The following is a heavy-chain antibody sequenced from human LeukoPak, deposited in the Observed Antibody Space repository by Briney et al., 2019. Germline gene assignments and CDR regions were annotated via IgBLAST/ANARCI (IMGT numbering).Heavy chain of an antibody. D-gene: IGHD1-7*01. CDR3: VSTTPRSEINY. V-gene: IGHV4-39*07. J-gene: IGHJ4*02. CDR1: GGSISSSSYY. CDR2: IYYSGST. Sequence: PSETLSLTCTVSGGSISSSSYYWGWIRQPPGKGLEWIGSIYYSGSTYYNPSLKSRVTISVDTSKNQFSLKMTSVTAADTALFYCVSTTPRSEINYWGQGTLVTVSS.